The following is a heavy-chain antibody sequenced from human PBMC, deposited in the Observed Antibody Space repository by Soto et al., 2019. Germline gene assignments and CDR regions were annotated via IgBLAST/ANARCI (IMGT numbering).Heavy chain of an antibody. J-gene: IGHJ4*02. CDR3: ATQGLTTYYFGY. CDR2: IDLSESYT. V-gene: IGHV5-10-1*03. CDR1: GYSFASQW. Sequence: EVQLVQSGAEVKKSGESLRISCKVSGYSFASQWISWVRQVPGKGQEWMGRIDLSESYTTYNPSFQGHVTFSADKSITTAYLQWRSLEASDTATYYCATQGLTTYYFGYWGQGTLVTVPS.